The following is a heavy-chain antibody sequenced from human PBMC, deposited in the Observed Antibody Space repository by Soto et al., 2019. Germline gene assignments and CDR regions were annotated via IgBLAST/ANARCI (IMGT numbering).Heavy chain of an antibody. CDR3: ARDQLIRIPLMDV. CDR1: GFTFSSHW. J-gene: IGHJ6*02. D-gene: IGHD1-1*01. V-gene: IGHV3-74*01. Sequence: GGSLRLSCAASGFTFSSHWMHWVRQAPGKGLVWVSRINSDGSSTSYADSVKGRFTISRDNAKNTLYLQMNSLRAEDTAVYYCARDQLIRIPLMDVWGQGTTVTVAS. CDR2: INSDGSST.